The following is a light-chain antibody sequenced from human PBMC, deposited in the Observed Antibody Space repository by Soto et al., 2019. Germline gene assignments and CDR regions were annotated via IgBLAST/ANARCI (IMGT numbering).Light chain of an antibody. J-gene: IGLJ2*01. CDR3: SSYAGGNNLV. CDR1: SSDVGGYNY. CDR2: EVS. V-gene: IGLV2-14*01. Sequence: QSVLTQPASVSGSPGQSITISCTGTSSDVGGYNYVYWYQQHPGKAPKLMIYEVSNRPSGVSNRFSGSKSGNTASLTISGLQAEDEADYYCSSYAGGNNLVFGGGTKLTVL.